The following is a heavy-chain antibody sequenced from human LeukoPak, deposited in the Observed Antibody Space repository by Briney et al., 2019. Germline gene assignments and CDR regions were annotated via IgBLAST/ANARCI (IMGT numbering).Heavy chain of an antibody. J-gene: IGHJ5*02. Sequence: SVKVSCKASGGTFGDYSISWVRQAPGQGLEWMGRIIAILDTAHYAQKFQGRFTITADKSTTTVYMELSSLRSDDTAVYYCVRSGYDYDWCDPWGQGTLVTVSS. V-gene: IGHV1-69*08. CDR2: IIAILDTA. CDR3: VRSGYDYDWCDP. D-gene: IGHD5-12*01. CDR1: GGTFGDYS.